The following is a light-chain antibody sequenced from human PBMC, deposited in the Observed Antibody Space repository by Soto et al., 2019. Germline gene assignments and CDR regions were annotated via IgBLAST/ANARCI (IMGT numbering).Light chain of an antibody. Sequence: QSVLTQPPSASGTPGQRVTISGSGSSSNIGSNPVNWYQQLPGSAPSLLIYSNNHRPSGVPDRFSGSKSGTSGSLAISGLHSEDEGDYYCVSWDDSLFGPLLGGGTKLTVL. CDR1: SSNIGSNP. CDR3: VSWDDSLFGPL. V-gene: IGLV1-44*01. J-gene: IGLJ2*01. CDR2: SNN.